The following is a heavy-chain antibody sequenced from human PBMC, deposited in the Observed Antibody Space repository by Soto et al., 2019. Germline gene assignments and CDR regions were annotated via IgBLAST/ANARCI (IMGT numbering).Heavy chain of an antibody. CDR1: GGTFSSYA. J-gene: IGHJ4*02. V-gene: IGHV1-69*12. CDR2: IVPIVDTS. D-gene: IGHD5-12*01. Sequence: QVQLVQSGAEVRQPASSVKVSCKTSGGTFSSYAISWVRQAPGQGLEWMGGIVPIVDTSTYAQKFQGRVTIPAVESTSKVYMELSSLRSDDTAVYYCVRVVAIPGYPDNWGQGTLVTVSS. CDR3: VRVVAIPGYPDN.